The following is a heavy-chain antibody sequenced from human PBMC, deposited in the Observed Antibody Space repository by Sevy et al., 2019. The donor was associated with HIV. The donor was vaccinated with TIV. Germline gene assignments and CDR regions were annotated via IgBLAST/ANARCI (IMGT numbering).Heavy chain of an antibody. Sequence: ASVKVSCKASGYTFTSYGISWARQAPGQGLEWMGWISAYNDNTNYAQKLQGRVTMTTDTSTSTAYMELRSLRSDDTAVYYCARERATGDYYGSGSYHYFDYWGQGTLVTVSS. CDR3: ARERATGDYYGSGSYHYFDY. CDR1: GYTFTSYG. V-gene: IGHV1-18*01. CDR2: ISAYNDNT. D-gene: IGHD3-10*01. J-gene: IGHJ4*02.